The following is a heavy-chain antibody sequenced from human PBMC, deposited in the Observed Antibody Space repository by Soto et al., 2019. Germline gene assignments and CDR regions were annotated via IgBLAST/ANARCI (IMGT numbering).Heavy chain of an antibody. CDR2: VSCAGITT. CDR1: GFTLSNFS. Sequence: PXGSLIRSCTASGFTLSNFSMSLFLQAPGKGLEWVSVVSCAGITTKYAASVKGRFTVSRDNSKNTLSLQLASLRVEDTGIYYCVKARLPGLDNGNFGYWGHGTLVTVSS. D-gene: IGHD2-2*01. CDR3: VKARLPGLDNGNFGY. J-gene: IGHJ4*01. V-gene: IGHV3-23*01.